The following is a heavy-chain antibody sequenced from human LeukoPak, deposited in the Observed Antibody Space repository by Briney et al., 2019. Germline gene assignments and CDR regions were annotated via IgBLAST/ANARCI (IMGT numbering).Heavy chain of an antibody. CDR3: ASYNSNFYYYYGMDV. CDR1: GFTFRSYW. Sequence: GGSLRLSCAASGFTFRSYWMHWVRQAPGKGLEWVSYISSSSSTIYYADSVKGRFTISRDNAKNSLYLQMNSLRAEDTAVYYCASYNSNFYYYYGMDVWGQGTTVTVSS. CDR2: ISSSSSTI. J-gene: IGHJ6*02. V-gene: IGHV3-48*01. D-gene: IGHD4-4*01.